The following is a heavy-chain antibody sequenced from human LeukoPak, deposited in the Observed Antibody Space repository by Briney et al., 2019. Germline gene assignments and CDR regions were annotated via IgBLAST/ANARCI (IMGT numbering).Heavy chain of an antibody. CDR3: AKVSWLGTLPSYHFDS. CDR2: IRGTGTTT. Sequence: GGSLRLSCAASGFTFSDHAMSWVRQAPGKGLEWVSAIRGTGTTTFYAASVKGRFTIPRDNSKNTADLQMNSLRAEDTAVYYCAKVSWLGTLPSYHFDSWGQGTQVTVSS. V-gene: IGHV3-23*01. D-gene: IGHD6-19*01. J-gene: IGHJ4*02. CDR1: GFTFSDHA.